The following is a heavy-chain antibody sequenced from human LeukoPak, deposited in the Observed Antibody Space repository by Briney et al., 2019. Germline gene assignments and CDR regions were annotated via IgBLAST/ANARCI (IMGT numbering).Heavy chain of an antibody. CDR3: ARDYYGSGSSLNWFDP. CDR2: ISYDGSNK. J-gene: IGHJ5*02. V-gene: IGHV3-30*04. D-gene: IGHD3-10*01. Sequence: GGSLRLSCAASGFTFSSYAMHWVRQAPGKGLEWVAVISYDGSNKYYADSVKGRFTISRDNAKNSLYLQMNSLRDEDTAVYYCARDYYGSGSSLNWFDPWGQGTLVTVSS. CDR1: GFTFSSYA.